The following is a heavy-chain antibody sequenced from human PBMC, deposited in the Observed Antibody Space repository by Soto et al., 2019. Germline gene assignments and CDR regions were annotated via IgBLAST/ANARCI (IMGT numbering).Heavy chain of an antibody. Sequence: AGGSLRLSCAASGFTFSSYSMNWVRQAPGKGLEWVSSISSSSSYIYYADSVKGRFTISRDNAKNSLYLQMNSLRAEDTAVYYCARGGYYGSGSYWTYYFDYWGQGTLVTVSS. CDR3: ARGGYYGSGSYWTYYFDY. CDR2: ISSSSSYI. CDR1: GFTFSSYS. J-gene: IGHJ4*02. D-gene: IGHD3-10*01. V-gene: IGHV3-21*01.